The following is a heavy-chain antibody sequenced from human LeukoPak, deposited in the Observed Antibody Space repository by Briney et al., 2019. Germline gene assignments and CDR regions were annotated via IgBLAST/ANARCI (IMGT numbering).Heavy chain of an antibody. CDR1: GYTFTGYY. V-gene: IGHV1-2*04. D-gene: IGHD2-2*02. J-gene: IGHJ4*02. CDR2: INPNSGGT. CDR3: ARKGYCSSTSCYRMFHY. Sequence: GASVKVSCKASGYTFTGYYMHWVRQAPGQRLEWMGWINPNSGGTNYAQKFQGWVTMTRDTSISTAYMELSRLRSDDTAVYYCARKGYCSSTSCYRMFHYWGQGTLVTVSS.